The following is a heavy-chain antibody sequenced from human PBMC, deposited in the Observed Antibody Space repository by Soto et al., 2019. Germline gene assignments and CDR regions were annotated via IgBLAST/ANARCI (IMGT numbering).Heavy chain of an antibody. Sequence: ASVKVSCKASGYTFTSYAMHWVRQAPGQRLEWMGWINAGNGNTKYSQKFQGRVTITRDTSASTAYMELSSLRSEDTAVYYCATAYGDYEGGGYYYGMDVWGQGTMVTVSS. D-gene: IGHD4-17*01. J-gene: IGHJ6*02. CDR1: GYTFTSYA. V-gene: IGHV1-3*01. CDR3: ATAYGDYEGGGYYYGMDV. CDR2: INAGNGNT.